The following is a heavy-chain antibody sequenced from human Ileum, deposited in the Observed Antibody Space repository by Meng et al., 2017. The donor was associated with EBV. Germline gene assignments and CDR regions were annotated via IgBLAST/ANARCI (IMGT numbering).Heavy chain of an antibody. Sequence: QLEQSASEVKNPRASVKVSCKASGYTFTDHAMNWVRQAPGQGLEWMGWLSAYSGNTNYAQNLQGRVTMTTDTSTGTAYMEVRSLRSDDTAVYYCARAGNGGSYYFTYWGQGTLVTVSS. CDR3: ARAGNGGSYYFTY. CDR2: LSAYSGNT. D-gene: IGHD1-26*01. J-gene: IGHJ4*02. V-gene: IGHV1-18*01. CDR1: GYTFTDHA.